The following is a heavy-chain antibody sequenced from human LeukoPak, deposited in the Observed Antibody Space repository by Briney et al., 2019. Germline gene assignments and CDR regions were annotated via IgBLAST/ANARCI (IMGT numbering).Heavy chain of an antibody. CDR3: AKDYDFWSGSQPLFDY. Sequence: HPGGSLRLSCAASGFTFSSYAMSWVRQAPGKGLEWVSAISGSGGSTYYADSVKGRFTISRDNSKNTLYLQMNSLRAEDTAVYYCAKDYDFWSGSQPLFDYWGQGTLVTVSS. D-gene: IGHD3-3*01. CDR1: GFTFSSYA. V-gene: IGHV3-23*01. CDR2: ISGSGGST. J-gene: IGHJ4*02.